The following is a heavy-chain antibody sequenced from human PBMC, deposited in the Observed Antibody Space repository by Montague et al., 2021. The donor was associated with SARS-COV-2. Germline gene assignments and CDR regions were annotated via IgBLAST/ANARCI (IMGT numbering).Heavy chain of an antibody. CDR1: GGSFTDYY. V-gene: IGHV4-34*01. D-gene: IGHD3-22*01. Sequence: SETLSLTCAVSGGSFTDYYWSWIRQPPGKGLEWIGEINHRGTSNYNPSLKSRVSISVDTSKNQFSLYLGSVTAADTVVYYCARGRQHFNMIVVVMTGGEYYFDYWAQGTLVTVSS. J-gene: IGHJ4*02. CDR3: ARGRQHFNMIVVVMTGGEYYFDY. CDR2: INHRGTS.